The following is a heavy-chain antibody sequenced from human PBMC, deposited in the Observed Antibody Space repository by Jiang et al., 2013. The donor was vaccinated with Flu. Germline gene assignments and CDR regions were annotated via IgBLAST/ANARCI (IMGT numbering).Heavy chain of an antibody. CDR1: GYSFTSYW. J-gene: IGHJ2*01. CDR3: ARWAYYYDSSGYYWYFDL. CDR2: IDPSDSYT. V-gene: IGHV5-10-1*01. D-gene: IGHD3-22*01. Sequence: GAEVKKPGESLRISCKGSGYSFTSYWISWVRQMPGKGLEWMGRIDPSDSYTNYSPSFQGHVTISADKSISTAYLQWSSLKASDTAMYYCARWAYYYDSSGYYWYFDLWGRGTLVTVSS.